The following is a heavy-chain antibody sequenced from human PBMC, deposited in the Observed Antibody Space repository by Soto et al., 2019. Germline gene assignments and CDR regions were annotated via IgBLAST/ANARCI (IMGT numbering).Heavy chain of an antibody. CDR3: AKMRGAYYGMDV. D-gene: IGHD3-16*01. Sequence: EVQLLESGGGLVQSGGSLRLSCAASGFTFSSYAMSWVRQAPGKGLEWVSGISGSGSSAYYADSVKGRFTISRDNSKNTLYLQMNSLRAEDTAIYYCAKMRGAYYGMDVWGQGTTVTVSS. V-gene: IGHV3-23*01. CDR1: GFTFSSYA. CDR2: ISGSGSSA. J-gene: IGHJ6*02.